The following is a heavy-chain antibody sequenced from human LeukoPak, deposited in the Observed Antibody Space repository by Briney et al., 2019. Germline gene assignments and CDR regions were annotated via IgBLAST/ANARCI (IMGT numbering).Heavy chain of an antibody. CDR3: ASLYYDILTGYPEGYFDL. CDR1: GYSIISGYY. V-gene: IGHV4-38-2*01. D-gene: IGHD3-9*01. CDR2: IYHGRST. J-gene: IGHJ2*01. Sequence: SQTLSLTCAVSGYSIISGYYWAWIRQPPGKGLEWIWSIYHGRSTYYNPSLKSRVTISVDTSKTQFSLKLSSVTAAGTAGYYWASLYYDILTGYPEGYFDLWGRGTLVTVSS.